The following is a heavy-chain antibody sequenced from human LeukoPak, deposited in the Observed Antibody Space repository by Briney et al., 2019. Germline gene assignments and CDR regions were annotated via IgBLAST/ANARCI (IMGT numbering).Heavy chain of an antibody. CDR2: ISGSGGST. J-gene: IGHJ5*02. CDR1: GYSISSGYY. D-gene: IGHD1-26*01. CDR3: AKDQWELHYWFDP. Sequence: ETLSLTCTVSGYSISSGYYWGWIRQPPGKGLEWVSAISGSGGSTYYADSVKGRFTISRDNSKNTLYLQMNSLRAEDTAVYYCAKDQWELHYWFDPWGQGTLVTVSS. V-gene: IGHV3-23*01.